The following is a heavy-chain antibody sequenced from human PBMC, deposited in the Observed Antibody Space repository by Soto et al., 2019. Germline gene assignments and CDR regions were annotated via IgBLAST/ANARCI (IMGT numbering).Heavy chain of an antibody. V-gene: IGHV1-69*02. Sequence: QVQLVQSGAEVKKPGSSVKVSCKASGGTFSSYTISWMRQAPGQGLEWMGRIIPILGIANYAQKFQDRVTITADKSTSTAYMELSSLRSEDTAVYYCARVMGATTSGFYYGMDVWGQGTTVTVSS. CDR2: IIPILGIA. J-gene: IGHJ6*02. CDR3: ARVMGATTSGFYYGMDV. CDR1: GGTFSSYT. D-gene: IGHD1-26*01.